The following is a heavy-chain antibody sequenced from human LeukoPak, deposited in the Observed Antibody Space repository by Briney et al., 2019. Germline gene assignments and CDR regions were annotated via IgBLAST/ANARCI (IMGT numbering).Heavy chain of an antibody. J-gene: IGHJ4*02. CDR1: GDSISSNTAS. Sequence: SQTLSLTCVISGDSISSNTASWNWIRQSPSRGLEWLGRTYYMSRWYDDYADSVRSRITINPDTSKNEFSLHLTSVTPDDTAMYYCARTSGYSSLAFWGQGTPVTVSS. CDR3: ARTSGYSSLAF. D-gene: IGHD6-19*01. V-gene: IGHV6-1*01. CDR2: TYYMSRWYD.